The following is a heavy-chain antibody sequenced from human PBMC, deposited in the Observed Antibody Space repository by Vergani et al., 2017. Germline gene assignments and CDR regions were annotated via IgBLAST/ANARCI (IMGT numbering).Heavy chain of an antibody. CDR1: GGSLSGYY. V-gene: IGHV4-59*01. CDR3: ARSIVSRNPPDYFDN. D-gene: IGHD1-14*01. CDR2: VEDSGYF. J-gene: IGHJ4*02. Sequence: QVQLQESGPGLVRPSETLSLTCTVSGGSLSGYYWNWIWQTPGEGLEWIVYVEDSGYFNYNPPLKTRVSMSSDTSNSQFSLMLSSVTVADTAVYYFARSIVSRNPPDYFDNWGQGTLVTVSS.